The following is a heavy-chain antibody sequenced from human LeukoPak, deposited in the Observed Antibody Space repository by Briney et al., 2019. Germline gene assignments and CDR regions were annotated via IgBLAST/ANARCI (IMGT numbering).Heavy chain of an antibody. Sequence: GGSLRLSCAASGFTFSTYNMNWVRQAPGKGLEWVSSISSSTNYIYYADSVKGRFTISRDNSKNTLYLQMNSLRAEDTAVYYCAKSVAYDSSGYYYYWGQGTLVTVSS. V-gene: IGHV3-21*04. CDR2: ISSSTNYI. CDR1: GFTFSTYN. D-gene: IGHD3-22*01. J-gene: IGHJ4*02. CDR3: AKSVAYDSSGYYYY.